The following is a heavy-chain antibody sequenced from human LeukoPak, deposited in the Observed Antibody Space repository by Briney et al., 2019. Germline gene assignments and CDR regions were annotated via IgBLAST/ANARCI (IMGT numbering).Heavy chain of an antibody. CDR3: ARKENILTGYYDH. CDR1: GFTFSTYD. CDR2: IHSGGETI. Sequence: QPGGSLRLSCAASGFTFSTYDMNWVRQAPGKGLEWVSYIHSGGETIFYADSVKGRFTISRDIAKNSLYLQMNSLRAEDTAVYYCARKENILTGYYDHWGQGTLVTVSS. V-gene: IGHV3-48*03. D-gene: IGHD3-9*01. J-gene: IGHJ5*02.